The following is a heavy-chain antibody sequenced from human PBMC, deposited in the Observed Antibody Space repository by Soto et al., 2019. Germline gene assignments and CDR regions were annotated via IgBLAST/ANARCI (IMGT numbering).Heavy chain of an antibody. Sequence: GASVKVSCKASGYTFTSYDINWVRQATGQGLEWMGRMNPNGGNTSYAQKFQGRVTMTRDTSTSTVYMELSSLRSEDTAVYYCARVPYKLGYCSGGSCYSPAYNSNWFDPWGQGTLVTVSS. CDR2: MNPNGGNT. D-gene: IGHD2-15*01. J-gene: IGHJ5*02. CDR3: ARVPYKLGYCSGGSCYSPAYNSNWFDP. CDR1: GYTFTSYD. V-gene: IGHV1-8*01.